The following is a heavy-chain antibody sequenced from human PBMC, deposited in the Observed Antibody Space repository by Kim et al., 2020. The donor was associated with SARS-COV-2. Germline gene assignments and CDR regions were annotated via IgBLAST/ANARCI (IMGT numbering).Heavy chain of an antibody. D-gene: IGHD6-13*01. CDR2: ISSSSSYI. J-gene: IGHJ6*03. Sequence: GGSLRLSCAASGFTFSSYSMNWVRQAPGKGLEWVSSISSSSSYIYYADSVKGRFTISIDNAKNSLYLQMNSLRAEDTAVYYCARDPYSSSWYYYYYMDVWGKGTTVTVSS. CDR3: ARDPYSSSWYYYYYMDV. V-gene: IGHV3-21*01. CDR1: GFTFSSYS.